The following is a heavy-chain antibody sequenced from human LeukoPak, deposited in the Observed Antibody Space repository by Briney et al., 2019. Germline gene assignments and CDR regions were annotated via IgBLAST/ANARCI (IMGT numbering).Heavy chain of an antibody. V-gene: IGHV3-23*01. Sequence: GGSLRLSCAASGLTFNIYAMNWVRQAPGKGLEWVSAISSSGGSTYYADSVKGRFTISRDNSKNTLYLQMNSLRAEDTAVYYCARQYCSTTTCYTDYWGQGTLVTVSS. CDR1: GLTFNIYA. CDR2: ISSSGGST. J-gene: IGHJ4*02. D-gene: IGHD2-2*01. CDR3: ARQYCSTTTCYTDY.